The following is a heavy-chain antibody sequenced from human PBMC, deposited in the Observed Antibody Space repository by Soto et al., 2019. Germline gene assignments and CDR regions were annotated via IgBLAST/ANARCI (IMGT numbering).Heavy chain of an antibody. J-gene: IGHJ4*02. CDR1: GGSISNYY. D-gene: IGHD6-19*01. V-gene: IGHV4-59*01. CDR3: ARDRFTVAGTNYFDY. CDR2: ISYNGYT. Sequence: SETLSLTCTVSGGSISNYYWSWIRQPPGKGLEWVGFISYNGYTNYNPSLQSRVTMSVDTSKSQFSMKLTPVTAADTAVYFCARDRFTVAGTNYFDYWGQGALVTVSS.